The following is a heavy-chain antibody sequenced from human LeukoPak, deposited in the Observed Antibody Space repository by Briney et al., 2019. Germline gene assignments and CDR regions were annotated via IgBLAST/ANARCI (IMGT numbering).Heavy chain of an antibody. J-gene: IGHJ6*03. CDR2: IYTSGST. D-gene: IGHD4-11*01. Sequence: SETLSLTCTVSGGTISSYYWSWIRQPAGQGLEWIGRIYTSGSTNYNPSLKSRVTMSVDTSKNQLSLKLSSVTAADTAVYYCARDGGGSNYVDYYYYYMDVWGKGTTVTVSS. V-gene: IGHV4-4*07. CDR1: GGTISSYY. CDR3: ARDGGGSNYVDYYYYYMDV.